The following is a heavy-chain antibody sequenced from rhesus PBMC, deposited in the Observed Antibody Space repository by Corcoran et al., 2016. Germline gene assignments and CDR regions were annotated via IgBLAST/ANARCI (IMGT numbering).Heavy chain of an antibody. D-gene: IGHD5-24*01. CDR2: INSWGGSK. Sequence: EVQLVETGGGLVQPGGSLKLSCAASGFTFSSYGMSWVRQAPGKGLEWVSTINSWGGSKYYADSVKGPFTISRDNSKNTLSLQMNSLRAEDTAVYYCARRYSGYSRHVDYWGQGVLVTVSS. CDR1: GFTFSSYG. CDR3: ARRYSGYSRHVDY. V-gene: IGHV3S5*01. J-gene: IGHJ4*01.